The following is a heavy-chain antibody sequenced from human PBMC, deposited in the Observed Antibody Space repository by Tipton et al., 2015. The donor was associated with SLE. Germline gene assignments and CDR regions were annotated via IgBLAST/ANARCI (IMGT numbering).Heavy chain of an antibody. D-gene: IGHD1-26*01. CDR3: ASPGSGSYGAFDI. J-gene: IGHJ3*02. CDR2: IYYSGST. CDR1: GGSISSHY. V-gene: IGHV4-59*08. Sequence: TLSLTCTVSGGSISSHYWSWIRQPPGKGLEWIGYIYYSGSTNYNPSLKSRVTISVDTSKNQFSLKLSSVTAADTAVYYCASPGSGSYGAFDIWGQGTMVTVSS.